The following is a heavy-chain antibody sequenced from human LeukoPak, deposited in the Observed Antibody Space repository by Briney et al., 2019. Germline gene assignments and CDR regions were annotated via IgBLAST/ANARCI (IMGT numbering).Heavy chain of an antibody. CDR1: GGSFSGYY. CDR2: INHSGST. V-gene: IGHV4-34*01. J-gene: IGHJ4*02. D-gene: IGHD3-22*01. CDR3: ARGRGYYRY. Sequence: PSETLSLTCAVYGGSFSGYYWSWIRQPPGKGLEWIGEINHSGSTNYNPSLKSRVTISVDTSKNQFSLKPSSVTAADTAVYYCARGRGYYRYWGQGTLVTVSS.